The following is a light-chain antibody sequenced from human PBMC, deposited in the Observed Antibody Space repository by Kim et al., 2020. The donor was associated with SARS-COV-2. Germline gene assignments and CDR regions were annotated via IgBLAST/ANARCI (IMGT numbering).Light chain of an antibody. CDR2: STS. V-gene: IGLV7-43*01. J-gene: IGLJ3*02. Sequence: GTVTLTCASSTGADTSGYFPNWFQQKPGQPPRALIYSTSYKHSWTPARFSGSLLGGKAALTLSDVQPEDEAECYCLLFDGGALNWVFGGGTQLTVL. CDR3: LLFDGGALNWV. CDR1: TGADTSGYF.